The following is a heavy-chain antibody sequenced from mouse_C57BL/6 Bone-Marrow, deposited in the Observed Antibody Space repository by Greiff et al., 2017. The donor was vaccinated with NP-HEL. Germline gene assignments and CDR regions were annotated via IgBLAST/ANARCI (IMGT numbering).Heavy chain of an antibody. Sequence: VQLQQPGTELVKPGASVKLSCKASGYTFTSYWMHWVKQRPGQGLEWIGNINPSNGGTNYNEKFKSKATLTVDKSSSTAYMQLSSLTSEDSAVYYCARYYGSSYGRKYYFDYWGQGTTLTVSS. CDR1: GYTFTSYW. D-gene: IGHD1-1*01. CDR2: INPSNGGT. V-gene: IGHV1-53*01. J-gene: IGHJ2*01. CDR3: ARYYGSSYGRKYYFDY.